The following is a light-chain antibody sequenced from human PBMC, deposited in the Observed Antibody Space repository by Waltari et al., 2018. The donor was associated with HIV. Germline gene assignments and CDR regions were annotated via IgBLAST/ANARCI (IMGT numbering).Light chain of an antibody. V-gene: IGLV3-19*01. CDR3: NSRDSSGNHYV. CDR2: GKN. CDR1: SLRRDY. J-gene: IGLJ1*01. Sequence: SSELTQDPAVSVALGQTVRITCQGDSLRRDYESSYQRHPGQCPMLGITGKNIRPSVIPNRCPGSSSGNTASLTITVAQAQDEADYYCNSRDSSGNHYVFGNGTKVTVL.